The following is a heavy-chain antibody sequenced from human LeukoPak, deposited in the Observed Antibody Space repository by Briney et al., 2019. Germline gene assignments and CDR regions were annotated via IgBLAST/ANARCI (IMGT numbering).Heavy chain of an antibody. D-gene: IGHD3-22*01. J-gene: IGHJ4*02. Sequence: ASVKVSCKASGYTFTSYGISWVRQAPGQGLEWMGWISAYNGNTNYAQKLQGRVTVTTDTSTSTAYMELRSLRSDDTAVYYCARGEAKYYYDSSGRFDYWGQGTLVTVSS. CDR1: GYTFTSYG. CDR3: ARGEAKYYYDSSGRFDY. V-gene: IGHV1-18*01. CDR2: ISAYNGNT.